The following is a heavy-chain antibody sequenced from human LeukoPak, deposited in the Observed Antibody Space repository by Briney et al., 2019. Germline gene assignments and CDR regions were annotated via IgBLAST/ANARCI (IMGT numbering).Heavy chain of an antibody. V-gene: IGHV3-21*01. J-gene: IGHJ4*02. CDR1: GFTFSNYA. CDR2: ISSSSYI. D-gene: IGHD5-12*01. Sequence: GGSLRLSCAASGFTFSNYAMSWVRQAPGKGLEWVSSISSSSYIYYADSVKGRFTISRDNARNSLYLQMNSLRAEDTAVYYCASQGSGYDSPIDHWGQGTLVTVSS. CDR3: ASQGSGYDSPIDH.